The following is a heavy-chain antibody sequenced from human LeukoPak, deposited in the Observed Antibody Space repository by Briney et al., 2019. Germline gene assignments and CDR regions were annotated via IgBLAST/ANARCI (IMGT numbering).Heavy chain of an antibody. CDR1: GYTFTSYA. CDR3: ARDQIVGAVNWFDP. CDR2: INTNTGNP. D-gene: IGHD1-26*01. J-gene: IGHJ5*02. Sequence: GASVKVSCKASGYTFTSYAMSWVRQAPGQGLEWMGWINTNTGNPTYAQGFTGRFVFSLDTSVSTAYLQISSLKAEDTAVYYCARDQIVGAVNWFDPWGQGTLVTVSS. V-gene: IGHV7-4-1*02.